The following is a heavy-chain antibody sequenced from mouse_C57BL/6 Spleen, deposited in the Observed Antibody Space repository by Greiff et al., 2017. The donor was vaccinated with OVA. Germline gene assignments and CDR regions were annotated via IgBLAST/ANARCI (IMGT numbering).Heavy chain of an antibody. V-gene: IGHV5-9*01. CDR1: GFTFRSYT. J-gene: IGHJ3*01. CDR3: ASNSYVSRAWFAY. Sequence: EVMLVESGGGLVKPGGSLKLSCAASGFTFRSYTMSWVRQTPEKRLEWVATISGGGGNTYYPDSVKGRFTISRDNAKHTLYLQMSSLRSEDTALYYCASNSYVSRAWFAYWGQGTLVTVSA. D-gene: IGHD2-12*01. CDR2: ISGGGGNT.